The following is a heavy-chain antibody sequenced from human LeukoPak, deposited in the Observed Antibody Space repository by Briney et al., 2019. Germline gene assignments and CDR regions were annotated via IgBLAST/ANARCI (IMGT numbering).Heavy chain of an antibody. D-gene: IGHD2-8*01. J-gene: IGHJ4*02. CDR3: AKDDANGVSDY. V-gene: IGHV3-30-3*01. CDR1: GFTFSSYA. CDR2: ISYDGSNK. Sequence: GGSLRLSCAASGFTFSSYAMHWVRQAPGKGLEWVAVISYDGSNKYYADSVKGRFTISRDNSKNTLYLQMNSLRAEDTAVYYCAKDDANGVSDYWGQGTLVTVSS.